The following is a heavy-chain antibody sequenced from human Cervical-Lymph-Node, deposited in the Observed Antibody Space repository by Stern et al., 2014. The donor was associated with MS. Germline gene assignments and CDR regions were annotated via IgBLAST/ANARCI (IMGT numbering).Heavy chain of an antibody. CDR3: ARDSRYCRRTICQPDDAFDM. V-gene: IGHV4-59*01. CDR1: GGPISPSY. CDR2: ISHSGST. D-gene: IGHD2-2*01. J-gene: IGHJ3*02. Sequence: VQLVESGPGLVKPSETLSLTCTASGGPISPSYWSWIRPLPAQGLEWTGYISHSGSTNHNTTLKSRVTISVDKSKDQFSLKLSSVTAADTAVYYCARDSRYCRRTICQPDDAFDMWGQGTMVTVSS.